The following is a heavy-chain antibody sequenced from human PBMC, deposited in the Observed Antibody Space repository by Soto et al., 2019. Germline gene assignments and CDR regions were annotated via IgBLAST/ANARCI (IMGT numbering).Heavy chain of an antibody. V-gene: IGHV1-24*01. CDR1: GYTLTELS. CDR3: AVRWLQFHPVDY. CDR2: FDPEDGET. D-gene: IGHD5-12*01. Sequence: ASVKVSCKVSGYTLTELSMHWVRQAPGKGLEWMGGFDPEDGETIYAQKFQGRVTMTEDTSTDTAYMELSSLRSEDTAVYYCAVRWLQFHPVDYWGQGTLVTVSS. J-gene: IGHJ4*02.